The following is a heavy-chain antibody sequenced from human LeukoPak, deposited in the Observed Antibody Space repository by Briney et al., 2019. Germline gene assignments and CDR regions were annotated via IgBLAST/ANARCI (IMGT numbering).Heavy chain of an antibody. D-gene: IGHD6-13*01. CDR3: AREIRRAEAGYFDY. V-gene: IGHV4-4*07. J-gene: IGHJ4*02. CDR1: SGSISGHY. CDR2: IYYSGTP. Sequence: SETLSLTCSVSSGSISGHYWTWIRQPAGKGPEYIGRIYYSGTPNYNPSLKSRVTMSVDTSKNQFSLKVNSVTAADTAVYYCAREIRRAEAGYFDYWGQGTLATVSS.